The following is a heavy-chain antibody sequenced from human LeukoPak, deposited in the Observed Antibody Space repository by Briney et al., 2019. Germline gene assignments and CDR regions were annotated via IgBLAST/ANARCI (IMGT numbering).Heavy chain of an antibody. CDR1: GGSISSYY. D-gene: IGHD6-13*01. CDR2: IYYTGST. Sequence: SETLSLTCTVSGGSISSYYWSWIRQPPGKGLEWVGHIYYTGSTNYNPSLKSRVTISIDTSKNQFSLQLSSVTAADTAVYYCARYSSSPYEYFQHWGQGTLVTVSS. CDR3: ARYSSSPYEYFQH. J-gene: IGHJ1*01. V-gene: IGHV4-59*01.